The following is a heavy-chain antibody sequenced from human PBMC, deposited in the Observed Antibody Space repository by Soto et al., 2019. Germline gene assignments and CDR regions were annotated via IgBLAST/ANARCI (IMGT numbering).Heavy chain of an antibody. D-gene: IGHD3-16*01. CDR2: IFGSGAPT. CDR1: GFTFSHYA. CDR3: TREASSWGFAFDL. Sequence: EVQLLESGGGLVQPGGSLRLSCAASGFTFSHYAMSWVRQAPGKGLQWVSTIFGSGAPTHYADSVKGRFGISRDNTNNMLFREMNSLKDEDTAVYYCTREASSWGFAFDLWGQGTRVAVSS. J-gene: IGHJ3*01. V-gene: IGHV3-23*01.